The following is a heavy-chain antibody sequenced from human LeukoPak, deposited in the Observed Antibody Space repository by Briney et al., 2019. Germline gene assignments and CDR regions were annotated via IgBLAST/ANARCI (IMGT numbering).Heavy chain of an antibody. CDR1: GFTSGSYA. V-gene: IGHV3-23*01. CDR3: AKFKSGVNTALDC. Sequence: PGGSLRLSCAASGFTSGSYAMSWVRQAPGKGLEWVSGISGTGDNTYYVESVKGRFTISRDNAKNTLYLQVNSLRAEDTAVYYCAKFKSGVNTALDCWGQGILVTVSS. CDR2: ISGTGDNT. J-gene: IGHJ4*02. D-gene: IGHD2-15*01.